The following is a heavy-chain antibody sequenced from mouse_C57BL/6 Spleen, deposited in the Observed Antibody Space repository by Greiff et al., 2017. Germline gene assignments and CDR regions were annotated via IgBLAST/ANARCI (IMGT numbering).Heavy chain of an antibody. V-gene: IGHV1-52*01. D-gene: IGHD1-1*01. Sequence: VQLQQPGAELVRPGSSVKLSCKASGYTFTSYWMHWVKQRPIQGLEWIGNIDPSDSDTHYNQKFKDKATLTVDKSSSTAYMQLSSLTAEDTAVYYCAREGTRVVDYWGQGTTLTVSS. J-gene: IGHJ2*01. CDR2: IDPSDSDT. CDR3: AREGTRVVDY. CDR1: GYTFTSYW.